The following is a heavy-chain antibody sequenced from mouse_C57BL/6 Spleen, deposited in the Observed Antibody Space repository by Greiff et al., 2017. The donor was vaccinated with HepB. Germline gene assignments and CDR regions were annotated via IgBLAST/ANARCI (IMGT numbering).Heavy chain of an antibody. D-gene: IGHD1-1*01. V-gene: IGHV14-1*01. CDR1: GFNIQDYY. CDR2: VDPEDGDT. Sequence: VQLQQSGAELVRPGASVKLSCTASGFNIQDYYMHWVKQRPEQGLEGIGRVDPEDGDTEYAPKFQGKATMTADTSSNTAYLQLSSLTSEDTAVYYCTSPFITTVVPFAYWGQGTLVTVSA. CDR3: TSPFITTVVPFAY. J-gene: IGHJ3*01.